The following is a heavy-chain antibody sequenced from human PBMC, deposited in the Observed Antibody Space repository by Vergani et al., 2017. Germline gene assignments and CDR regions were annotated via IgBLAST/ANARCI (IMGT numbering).Heavy chain of an antibody. V-gene: IGHV3-21*05. CDR1: GFTFSHYS. CDR3: ASQSRDVFCTNGVCPLGY. CDR2: ISVSGTSI. D-gene: IGHD2-8*01. Sequence: EVQMVESGGGLVKPGGSLRLSCVASGFTFSHYSMNWVRQAPGKGLECVSYISVSGTSIHYADSVKGRFTISRDNAKNSLHLQMNNLRAEDTAVYYCASQSRDVFCTNGVCPLGYWGQGALVTVSS. J-gene: IGHJ4*02.